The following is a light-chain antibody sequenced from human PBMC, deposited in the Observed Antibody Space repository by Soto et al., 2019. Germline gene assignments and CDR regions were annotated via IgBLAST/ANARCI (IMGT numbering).Light chain of an antibody. Sequence: DIQMTQSPSTLSGSVGDRVTITCRASQSISSWLAWYQQKPGKAPKLLIYKASSLESGVPSRFSGSGYGTEFTLTISSLQPDDFATYYCQHYNSYWTFGQGTQVDSK. CDR1: QSISSW. V-gene: IGKV1-5*03. CDR3: QHYNSYWT. CDR2: KAS. J-gene: IGKJ1*01.